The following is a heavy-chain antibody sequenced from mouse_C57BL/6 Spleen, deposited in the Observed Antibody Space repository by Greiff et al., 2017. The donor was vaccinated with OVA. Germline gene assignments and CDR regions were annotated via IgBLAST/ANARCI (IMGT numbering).Heavy chain of an antibody. V-gene: IGHV14-3*01. CDR3: AKGSTMVHFDY. CDR1: GFNIKNPY. J-gene: IGHJ2*01. D-gene: IGHD2-13*01. Sequence: VQLKESVAELVRPGASVKLSCTASGFNIKNPYMHWVKQRPEQGLEWIGRIDPANGNTKYAPKFQGKATITADTSSNTAYLQLSSLTSEDTAIYYCAKGSTMVHFDYWGQGTTLTVSS. CDR2: IDPANGNT.